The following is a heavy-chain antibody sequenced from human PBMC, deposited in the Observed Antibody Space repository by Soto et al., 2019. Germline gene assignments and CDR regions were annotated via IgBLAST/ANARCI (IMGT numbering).Heavy chain of an antibody. V-gene: IGHV1-69*13. CDR3: ARGRNSDTSGYCFDS. CDR2: IIPLFGTT. Sequence: SVKVSCKASGGTFCRWTISWVRQAPGQGLEWMGGIIPLFGTTNYAQRFLNRVTITADASTATAYMDLSSLRSEDTAIYYCARGRNSDTSGYCFDSWGQGTLVTVSS. J-gene: IGHJ4*02. CDR1: GGTFCRWT. D-gene: IGHD3-22*01.